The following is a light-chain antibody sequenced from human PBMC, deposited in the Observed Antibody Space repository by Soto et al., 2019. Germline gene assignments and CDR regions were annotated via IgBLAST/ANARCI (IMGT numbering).Light chain of an antibody. CDR3: GTGHSSLSTWV. CDR2: ENN. V-gene: IGLV1-51*02. CDR1: SSNIGNNY. Sequence: QSVLTQPPSVSAAPGQKVNISCSGTSSNIGNNYVSWYQQFPGAAPKLLIYENNKRPSGIPDRCSGSKSGTSATLGITGLQTGDEADYYCGTGHSSLSTWVFGGGTKLTVL. J-gene: IGLJ3*02.